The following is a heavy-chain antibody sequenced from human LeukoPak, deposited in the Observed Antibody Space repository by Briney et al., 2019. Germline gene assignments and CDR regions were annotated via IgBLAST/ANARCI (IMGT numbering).Heavy chain of an antibody. CDR2: ISWNSGSI. V-gene: IGHV3-9*01. D-gene: IGHD3-22*01. CDR1: GFTFDDYA. CDR3: AKDPRYYYDSSGYRELYYFDY. Sequence: GGSLRLSCAASGFTFDDYAMHWVRQAPGKGLEWVSGISWNSGSIGYADSVKGRFTISRDNAKNSLYLQMNSLRAEDTALYYCAKDPRYYYDSSGYRELYYFDYWGQGTLVTVSS. J-gene: IGHJ4*02.